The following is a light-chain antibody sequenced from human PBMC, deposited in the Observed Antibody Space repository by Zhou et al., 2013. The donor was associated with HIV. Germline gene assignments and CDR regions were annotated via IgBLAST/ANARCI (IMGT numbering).Light chain of an antibody. V-gene: IGKV1-NL1*01. J-gene: IGKJ2*02. CDR1: QGISNS. CDR2: AAS. Sequence: DIQMTQSPSSLSASVGDRVTITCRASQGISNSLAWYQQKPGKAPNLLLYAASRLASGVPSRFSGRGSGTAYTLTISSLQPEDFATYYCQQHFTTPCTFGQGTKLEIK. CDR3: QQHFTTPCT.